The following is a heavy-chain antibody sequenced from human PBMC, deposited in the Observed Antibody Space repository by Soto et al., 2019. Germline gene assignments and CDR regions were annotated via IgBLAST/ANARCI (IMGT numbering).Heavy chain of an antibody. Sequence: QVQLVESGGGVVQPGGSLRLSCAASGFTFSYYGFHWVRQAPGKGLEWVAVMGTGGNEKYYVDSVKGRFTVSRDDSRNMVYLEMSGLRAEDTAEYFCARDADTTGHYSHFDLWGRGALVAVS. D-gene: IGHD3-9*01. J-gene: IGHJ4*02. CDR2: MGTGGNEK. CDR3: ARDADTTGHYSHFDL. CDR1: GFTFSYYG. V-gene: IGHV3-33*08.